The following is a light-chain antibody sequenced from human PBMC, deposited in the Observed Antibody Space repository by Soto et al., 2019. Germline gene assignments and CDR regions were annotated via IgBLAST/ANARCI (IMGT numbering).Light chain of an antibody. J-gene: IGKJ1*01. CDR3: QQYYTYWHM. CDR2: DAS. CDR1: QSISDY. Sequence: IQMTQSPSSLSASVGDRVTITCRASQSISDYLAWYQQKPGKAPKLLIYDASNLESGVPSTFSGSGSGTEFTLTISSLQPDDFATYYCQQYYTYWHMFGQGTKVDIK. V-gene: IGKV1-5*01.